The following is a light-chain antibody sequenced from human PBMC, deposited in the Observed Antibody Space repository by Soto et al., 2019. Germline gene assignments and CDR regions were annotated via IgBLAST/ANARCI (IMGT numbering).Light chain of an antibody. CDR1: QSVSSSY. CDR3: QQYNNWTQT. CDR2: GAS. J-gene: IGKJ1*01. V-gene: IGKV3-20*01. Sequence: EIVLTQSPGTLSLSPGERATLSCRASQSVSSSYLAWYQQKAGQAPRLLIYGASSRATGIPDRFSGSGSGTDFNLTISRLEPEDFAVYYCQQYNNWTQTFGQGTKVDIK.